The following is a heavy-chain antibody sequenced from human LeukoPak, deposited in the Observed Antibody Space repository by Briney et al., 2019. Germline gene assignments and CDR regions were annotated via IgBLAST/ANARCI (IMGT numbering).Heavy chain of an antibody. D-gene: IGHD5-12*01. CDR3: ARGGRVATIDNWFDP. Sequence: KTSETLSLTCAVYGGSFSGYYWSWIRQPPGKGLEWIGEINHSGSTNYNPSLKSRVTISVDTSKNQFSLKLSSVTAADTAVYYCARGGRVATIDNWFDPWGQGTLVTVSS. CDR1: GGSFSGYY. CDR2: INHSGST. J-gene: IGHJ5*02. V-gene: IGHV4-34*01.